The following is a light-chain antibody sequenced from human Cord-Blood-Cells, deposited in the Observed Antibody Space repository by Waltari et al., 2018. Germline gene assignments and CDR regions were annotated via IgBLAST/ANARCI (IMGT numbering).Light chain of an antibody. CDR2: DVS. CDR3: SSYTSSSTYV. J-gene: IGLJ1*01. CDR1: SSDVGGYNY. V-gene: IGLV2-14*03. Sequence: QSALTQPPSGSGSPGQSIPISCTGTSSDVGGYNYVPWYQQHPGKAPKLMIYDVSNRPSGVSNRFSGSKSGNTASLTISGLQAEDEADYYCSSYTSSSTYVFGTGTKVTVL.